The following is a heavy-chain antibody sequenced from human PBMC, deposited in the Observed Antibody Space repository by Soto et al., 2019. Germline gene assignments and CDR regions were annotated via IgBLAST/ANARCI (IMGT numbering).Heavy chain of an antibody. CDR3: VRERRITMVRGVKGNWFDP. CDR2: IYYSGST. V-gene: IGHV4-59*12. J-gene: IGHJ5*02. CDR1: GGSISSYY. Sequence: PSETLSLTCTVSGGSISSYYWSWIRQPPGKGLEWIGYIYYSGSTNYNPSLKSRVTISVDTSKNRFSLKLSSVTAADTAVCYCVRERRITMVRGVKGNWFDPWGQGTLVTVSS. D-gene: IGHD3-10*01.